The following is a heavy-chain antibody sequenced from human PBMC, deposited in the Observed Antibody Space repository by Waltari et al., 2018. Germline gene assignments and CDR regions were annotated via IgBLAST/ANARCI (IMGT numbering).Heavy chain of an antibody. Sequence: QVQLQESGPGLVKPSETLSLTCDVSGYSINSGYYWGWIRQSPGKGLEWIATIYHAGNTFNNTSLKSRVTISMDTSKNQFSLKLISVAAADTAVYFCSRQVLGYCTSAACRRLESWGQGTLVTVSS. CDR1: GYSINSGYY. J-gene: IGHJ4*02. CDR2: IYHAGNT. D-gene: IGHD2-2*03. V-gene: IGHV4-38-2*01. CDR3: SRQVLGYCTSAACRRLES.